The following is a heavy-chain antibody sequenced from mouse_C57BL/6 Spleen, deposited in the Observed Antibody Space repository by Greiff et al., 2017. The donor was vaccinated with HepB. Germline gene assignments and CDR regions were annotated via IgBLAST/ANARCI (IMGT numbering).Heavy chain of an antibody. J-gene: IGHJ2*01. V-gene: IGHV14-1*01. CDR3: ALGLGY. Sequence: EVQLQESGAELVRPGASVKLSCTASGFNIKDYYMHWVKQRPEQGLEWIGQIYPGDGDTNYNGKFKGKATLTADKSSSTAYMQLSSLTSEDSAVYFCALGLGYWGQGTTLTVSS. D-gene: IGHD4-1*01. CDR2: IYPGDGDT. CDR1: GFNIKDYY.